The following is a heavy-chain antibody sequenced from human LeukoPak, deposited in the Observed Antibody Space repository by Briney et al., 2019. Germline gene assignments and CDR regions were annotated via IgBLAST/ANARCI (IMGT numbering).Heavy chain of an antibody. D-gene: IGHD3-9*01. V-gene: IGHV1-69*05. CDR3: ARHPLDYDILTGYYIEDAFDI. CDR1: GGTFSSYA. CDR2: IIPIFGTA. Sequence: EASVKVSCKASGGTFSSYAISWMRQAPGQGLEWMGRIIPIFGTANYAQKFQGRVTITTDESTSTAYMELSSLRSEDTAVYYCARHPLDYDILTGYYIEDAFDIWGQGTMVTVSS. J-gene: IGHJ3*02.